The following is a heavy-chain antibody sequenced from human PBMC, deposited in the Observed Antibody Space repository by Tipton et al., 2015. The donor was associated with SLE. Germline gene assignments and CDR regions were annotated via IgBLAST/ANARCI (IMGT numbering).Heavy chain of an antibody. V-gene: IGHV4-34*01. CDR2: IDHSRVT. D-gene: IGHD3-10*01. CDR3: ARHLGVIVAFEV. J-gene: IGHJ3*01. Sequence: TLSLTCAVYGRSFIGSYWTWIRQPPGKGLEWIGDIDHSRVTHYNPSLKSRVAISADTSNNQFSLELRSVTAADTAVYYCARHLGVIVAFEVWGQGTVLTVSS. CDR1: GRSFIGSY.